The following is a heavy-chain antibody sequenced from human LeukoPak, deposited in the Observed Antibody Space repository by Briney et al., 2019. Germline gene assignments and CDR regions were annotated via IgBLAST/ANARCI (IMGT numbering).Heavy chain of an antibody. CDR1: GGSISSYY. CDR3: GGSGGLANQWAVFDY. D-gene: IGHD3-10*01. CDR2: IYYSGST. V-gene: IGHV4-59*01. Sequence: PSETLSLTCTVSGGSISSYYWSWIRQPPGKGLEWIGYIYYSGSTNYNPSLKSRVTISVDTSKNQFSLKLGPVTAADTAVLFLGGSGGLANQWAVFDYWGQGTLVTVSS. J-gene: IGHJ4*02.